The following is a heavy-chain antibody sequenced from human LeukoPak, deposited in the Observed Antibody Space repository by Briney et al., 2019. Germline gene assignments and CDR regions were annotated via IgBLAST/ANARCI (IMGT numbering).Heavy chain of an antibody. V-gene: IGHV1-18*01. J-gene: IGHJ4*02. D-gene: IGHD3-22*01. Sequence: GASVKVSCKASGYTFTSYGISWVRQAPGQGLEWMGWISAYNGNTNYAQKLQGRVTMTTDTSTSTAYMELRSLRSDDTAVYYCARDYYYDSSGYYHSDYWGQGTLVTVSS. CDR1: GYTFTSYG. CDR3: ARDYYYDSSGYYHSDY. CDR2: ISAYNGNT.